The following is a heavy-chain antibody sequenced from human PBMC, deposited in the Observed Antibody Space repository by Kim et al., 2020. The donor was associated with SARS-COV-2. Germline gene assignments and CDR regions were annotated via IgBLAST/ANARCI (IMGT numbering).Heavy chain of an antibody. V-gene: IGHV3-30*04. CDR2: ISYDGSNK. Sequence: GGSLRLSCAASGFTFSSYAMHWVRQAPGKGLEWVAVISYDGSNKYYADSVKGRFTISRDNSKNTLYLQMNSLRAEDTAVYYCAREGSSSWLGYWGQGTLVTVSS. J-gene: IGHJ4*02. CDR1: GFTFSSYA. D-gene: IGHD6-13*01. CDR3: AREGSSSWLGY.